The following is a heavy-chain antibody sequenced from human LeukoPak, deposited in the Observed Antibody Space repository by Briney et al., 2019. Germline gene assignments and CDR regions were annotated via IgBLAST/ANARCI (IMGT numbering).Heavy chain of an antibody. CDR3: ARGVNRVTQYYFDY. V-gene: IGHV4-31*03. J-gene: IGHJ4*02. CDR1: GGSISSGGYY. D-gene: IGHD5-18*01. Sequence: SSETLSLTCTVSGGSISSGGYYWSWIRQRPGKGLEWIGYIYYSGSTYYNPSLKSRVTISIDTSKNQFSLKLSSVTAADTAVYYCARGVNRVTQYYFDYWGQGTLVTVSS. CDR2: IYYSGST.